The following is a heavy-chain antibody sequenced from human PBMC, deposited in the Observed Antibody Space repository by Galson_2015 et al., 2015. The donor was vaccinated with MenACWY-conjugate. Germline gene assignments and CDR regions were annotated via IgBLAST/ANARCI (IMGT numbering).Heavy chain of an antibody. Sequence: SVKVSCKASGDSFNTYSINWIRQAPGQGPEWLGGIIPVFHTTDYAQRFQGRLTITADESTSTVYMELSSLRSDDTAIYYCARPGGDYEQRTFFDYWGQGTLVTASS. D-gene: IGHD4-17*01. J-gene: IGHJ4*02. CDR3: ARPGGDYEQRTFFDY. V-gene: IGHV1-69*13. CDR2: IIPVFHTT. CDR1: GDSFNTYS.